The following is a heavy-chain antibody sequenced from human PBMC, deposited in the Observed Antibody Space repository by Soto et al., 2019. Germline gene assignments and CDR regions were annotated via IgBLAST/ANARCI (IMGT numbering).Heavy chain of an antibody. CDR3: ARDLWGYCGTACYQLDV. Sequence: SETLSLTCTVSGGSISSGGYYWSWIRQHPGKGLEWIGYIYYSGSTYYNPSLKSRVTISVDTSKNQFSLKLNSLTAADTAVYYCARDLWGYCGTACYQLDVWGQGTTVTVSS. CDR2: IYYSGST. V-gene: IGHV4-31*03. J-gene: IGHJ6*02. CDR1: GGSISSGGYY. D-gene: IGHD2-21*02.